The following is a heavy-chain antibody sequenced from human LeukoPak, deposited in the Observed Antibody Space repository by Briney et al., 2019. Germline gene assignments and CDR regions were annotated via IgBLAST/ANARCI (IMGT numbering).Heavy chain of an antibody. Sequence: SETLSLTCTVSGGSISSYYWSWIRQPPGKGLEWIGYIYYSGSTNYNPSLKSRVTISVDTSKNQFSLKLSSVTAAETAVYYCAREYSSSWYYFDYWGQGTLVTVSS. J-gene: IGHJ4*02. D-gene: IGHD6-13*01. CDR3: AREYSSSWYYFDY. CDR1: GGSISSYY. CDR2: IYYSGST. V-gene: IGHV4-59*01.